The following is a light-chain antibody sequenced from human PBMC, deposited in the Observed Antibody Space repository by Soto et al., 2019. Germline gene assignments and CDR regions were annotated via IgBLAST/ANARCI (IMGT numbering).Light chain of an antibody. V-gene: IGKV1-5*01. CDR3: QQYNSSPVT. CDR1: QSISSW. CDR2: DAS. J-gene: IGKJ1*01. Sequence: DIQMTQSPSTLSASVGDRVTITCRASQSISSWLAWYQQKPGKAPKLLIYDASSLESGVPSRFSGSGSGTEFTLTISSLQPDDFATYYGQQYNSSPVTFGQGTKVEIK.